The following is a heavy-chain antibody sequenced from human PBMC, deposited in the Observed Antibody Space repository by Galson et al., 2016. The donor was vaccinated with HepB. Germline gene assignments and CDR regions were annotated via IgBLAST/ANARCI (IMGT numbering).Heavy chain of an antibody. J-gene: IGHJ4*01. V-gene: IGHV3-21*01. CDR3: ARTQQVAHFDF. CDR2: ITNSGSHV. Sequence: SLRLSCAASGFRFSSYTLNWVRQAPGKGLEWVPSITNSGSHVYLADSIKGRFTISRDNAKNLLYLQTTSLRADDTAVYFCARTQQVAHFDFWGQGTLVTVSS. D-gene: IGHD6-13*01. CDR1: GFRFSSYT.